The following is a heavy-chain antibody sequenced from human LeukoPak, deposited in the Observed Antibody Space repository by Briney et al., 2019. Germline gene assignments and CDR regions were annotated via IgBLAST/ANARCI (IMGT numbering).Heavy chain of an antibody. D-gene: IGHD1-26*01. CDR1: GGSFSGYY. CDR3: AREGKRGSYYGGRFYFDY. V-gene: IGHV4-34*01. CDR2: INHSGST. Sequence: PSETLSLTCAVYGGSFSGYYWSWIRQPPGKGLEWIGEINHSGSTNYDPSLESRVTISVDTSKNQFSLKLSSVTAADTAVYYCAREGKRGSYYGGRFYFDYWGQGTLVTVSS. J-gene: IGHJ4*02.